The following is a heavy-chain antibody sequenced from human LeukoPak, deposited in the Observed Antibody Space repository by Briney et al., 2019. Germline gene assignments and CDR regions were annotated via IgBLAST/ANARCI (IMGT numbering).Heavy chain of an antibody. CDR2: IWYDGSNK. Sequence: GGSLRLSCAASGFTFSSYGMHWVRQAPGKGLEGVAVIWYDGSNKYYADSVKGRFTISRDNSKNTLYLQMNSLRAEDTAVYYCAKDRTVTTNWFQHWGQGTLVTVSS. J-gene: IGHJ1*01. CDR1: GFTFSSYG. D-gene: IGHD4-17*01. V-gene: IGHV3-33*06. CDR3: AKDRTVTTNWFQH.